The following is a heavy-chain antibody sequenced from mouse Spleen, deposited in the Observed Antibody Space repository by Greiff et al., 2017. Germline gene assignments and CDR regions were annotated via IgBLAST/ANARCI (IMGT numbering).Heavy chain of an antibody. D-gene: IGHD2-3*01. CDR3: AREAYDYLDY. J-gene: IGHJ2*01. CDR2: INPSSGYT. Sequence: VQLQESGAELARPGASVKMSCKASGYTFTSYTMHWVKQRPGQGLEWIGYINPSSGYTKYNQKFKDKATLTADKSSSTAYMQLSSLTSEDSAVYYCAREAYDYLDYWGQGTTLTVSS. CDR1: GYTFTSYT. V-gene: IGHV1-4*01.